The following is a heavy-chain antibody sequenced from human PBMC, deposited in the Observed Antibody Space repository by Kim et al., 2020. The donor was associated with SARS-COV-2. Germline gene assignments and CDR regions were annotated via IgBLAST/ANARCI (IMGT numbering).Heavy chain of an antibody. CDR2: IYYSGST. D-gene: IGHD6-13*01. V-gene: IGHV4-61*01. J-gene: IGHJ5*02. CDR1: GGSVSSGSYY. CDR3: AREIIAAADTGNNWFDP. Sequence: SETLSLTCTVSGGSVSSGSYYWSWIRQPPGKGLEWIGYIYYSGSTNYNPSLKSRVTISVDTSKNQFSLKLSSVTAADTAVYYCAREIIAAADTGNNWFDPWGQGTLVTVSS.